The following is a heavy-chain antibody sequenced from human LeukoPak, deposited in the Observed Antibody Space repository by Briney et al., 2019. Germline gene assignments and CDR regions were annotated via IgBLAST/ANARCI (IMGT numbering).Heavy chain of an antibody. J-gene: IGHJ4*02. Sequence: SETLSLTCTVSGGSISSGGYYWSWIRQPPGKGLEWIGYIHYSGSTNYNPSLKSRVTISVDTSKNQFSLKLSSVTAADTAVYYCAREIAAAGTRVFDYWGQGTLVTVSS. D-gene: IGHD6-13*01. V-gene: IGHV4-61*08. CDR2: IHYSGST. CDR1: GGSISSGGYY. CDR3: AREIAAAGTRVFDY.